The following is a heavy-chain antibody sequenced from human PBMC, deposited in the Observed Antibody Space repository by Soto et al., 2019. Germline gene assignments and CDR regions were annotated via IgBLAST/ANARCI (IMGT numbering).Heavy chain of an antibody. CDR2: ISYDGSNK. CDR3: AKDRAELGYCSSRSCYPSYYFDY. CDR1: GFTFSSYG. V-gene: IGHV3-30*18. D-gene: IGHD2-15*01. J-gene: IGHJ4*02. Sequence: QVQLVESGGGVVQPGRSLRLSCAASGFTFSSYGMHWVRQAPGKGLEWVAVISYDGSNKYYADSVKGRFTISRDNSKNTLDLQMNSRRAEDTAVYYCAKDRAELGYCSSRSCYPSYYFDYWGQGTLVTVSS.